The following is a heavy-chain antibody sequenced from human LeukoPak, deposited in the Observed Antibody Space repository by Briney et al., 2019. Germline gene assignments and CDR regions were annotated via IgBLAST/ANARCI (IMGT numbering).Heavy chain of an antibody. CDR2: INHSGST. CDR3: ARGLRIVVGYYYYGMDV. Sequence: KPSETLSLTCAVYGGSFSGYYWSWIRQPPGKGPEWIGEINHSGSTNYNPSLKSRVTISVDTSKNQFSLKLSSATAADTAVYYCARGLRIVVGYYYYGMDVWGKGTTVTVSS. V-gene: IGHV4-34*01. CDR1: GGSFSGYY. J-gene: IGHJ6*04. D-gene: IGHD2-2*01.